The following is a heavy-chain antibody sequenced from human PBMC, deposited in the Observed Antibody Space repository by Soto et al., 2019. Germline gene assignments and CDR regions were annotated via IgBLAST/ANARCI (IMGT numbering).Heavy chain of an antibody. CDR2: IMPVFHTT. D-gene: IGHD5-12*01. CDR1: GGTFNNFA. J-gene: IGHJ6*02. Sequence: QVQLVQSGAEVKKPGSSVKVSCQASGGTFNNFAFTWVRQAPGQGLEWLGGIMPVFHTTNIAQTFQDRITVTADDFTTTGYKEMTSLRYDYTAVYYCATATLSPVLATLYHFGMDVWGQGTTVTVSS. CDR3: ATATLSPVLATLYHFGMDV. V-gene: IGHV1-69*01.